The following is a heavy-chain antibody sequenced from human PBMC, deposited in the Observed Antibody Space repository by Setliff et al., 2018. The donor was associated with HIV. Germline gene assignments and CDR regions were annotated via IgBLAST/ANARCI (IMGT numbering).Heavy chain of an antibody. CDR3: ARGTSGGHSSGYYYFDY. Sequence: PSETLSLTCTVSGGSISSSSYYWGWIRQPPGKGLEWIGSIYYSGNTYSNPSLKSRVTISVDTSKNQFSLKLSSVTAADTAVYYCARGTSGGHSSGYYYFDYWGHGTLVTVSS. V-gene: IGHV4-39*01. CDR1: GGSISSSSYY. CDR2: IYYSGNT. J-gene: IGHJ4*01. D-gene: IGHD3-22*01.